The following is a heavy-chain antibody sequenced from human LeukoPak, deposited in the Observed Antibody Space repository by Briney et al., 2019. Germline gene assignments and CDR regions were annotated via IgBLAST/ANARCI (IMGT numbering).Heavy chain of an antibody. V-gene: IGHV1-46*01. CDR2: INPSGGST. D-gene: IGHD3-10*01. CDR3: ARGKLTYYYGSGSYGGYFDY. Sequence: ASVKVSCKASGYTFTSYYMHWVRQAPGQGLEWMGIINPSGGSTSYAQKFQGRVTMTRDMSTSTVYMELSSLRSEDTAVYYCARGKLTYYYGSGSYGGYFDYWGQGTLVTVSS. J-gene: IGHJ4*02. CDR1: GYTFTSYY.